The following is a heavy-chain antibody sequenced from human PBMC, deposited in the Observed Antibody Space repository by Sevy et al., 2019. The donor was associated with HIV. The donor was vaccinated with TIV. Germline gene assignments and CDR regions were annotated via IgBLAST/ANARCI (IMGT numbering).Heavy chain of an antibody. CDR1: GFTFNIYS. CDR2: MTSDLNTI. Sequence: GGSLRLSCAASGFTFNIYSMNWVRQAPGKGLEWISYMTSDLNTIYYADSVKGRFTISRDNDRYLLFLQMDGLRDDDTGVYYCARSVARNFDSWGRGTLVTVSS. D-gene: IGHD5-12*01. V-gene: IGHV3-48*02. J-gene: IGHJ4*02. CDR3: ARSVARNFDS.